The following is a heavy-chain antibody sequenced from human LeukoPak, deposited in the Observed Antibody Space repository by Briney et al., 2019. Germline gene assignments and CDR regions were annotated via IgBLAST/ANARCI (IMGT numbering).Heavy chain of an antibody. J-gene: IGHJ4*02. CDR3: ARGSCDSSGYRNDY. D-gene: IGHD3-22*01. CDR2: IYTSGST. CDR1: GGSISSGSYY. Sequence: SQTLSLTCTVSGGSISSGSYYWSWIRQPAGKGLEWIGRIYTSGSTNYNPSLKSRVTISVDTSKNQFSLKLSSVTAADTAVYYCARGSCDSSGYRNDYWGQGTLVTVSS. V-gene: IGHV4-61*02.